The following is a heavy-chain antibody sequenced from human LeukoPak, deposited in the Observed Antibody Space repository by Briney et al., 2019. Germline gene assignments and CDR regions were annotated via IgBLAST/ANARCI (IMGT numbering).Heavy chain of an antibody. CDR1: GFPFSSYW. V-gene: IGHV3-7*03. CDR3: AKLLTGTTY. D-gene: IGHD1-20*01. CDR2: IKQDGREK. Sequence: GGSLTLSFAASGFPFSSYWMSGVRQAPGKGRGWGANIKQDGREKCNVDSVKGRFTISRDNAKNSLYLQMNSLRAEDTAVYYCAKLLTGTTYWGQGTLVTVSS. J-gene: IGHJ4*02.